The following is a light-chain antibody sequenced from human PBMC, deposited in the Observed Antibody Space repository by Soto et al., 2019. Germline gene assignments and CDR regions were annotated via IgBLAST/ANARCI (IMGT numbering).Light chain of an antibody. J-gene: IGKJ1*01. CDR2: WAS. CDR3: QQYYTAPQT. Sequence: DIVLTQSPDSLAVSLGERATINCKSSQSVLSSSNNKNYLAWYQQRPGQPPKLLISWASTRESGVPDRFSGSGSGTDFTLNISNLQAEDVAVYYCQQYYTAPQTFGQGTKVE. V-gene: IGKV4-1*01. CDR1: QSVLSSSNNKNY.